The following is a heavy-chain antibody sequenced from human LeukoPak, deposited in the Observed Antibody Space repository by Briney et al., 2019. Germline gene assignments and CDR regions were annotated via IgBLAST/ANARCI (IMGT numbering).Heavy chain of an antibody. J-gene: IGHJ4*02. CDR2: FDPEDGET. D-gene: IGHD2-2*01. V-gene: IGHV1-24*01. CDR3: ATGVVVPAAFFFDY. Sequence: ASVKVSCKVSGYTLTELSMHWVRQAPGKGPEWMGGFDPEDGETIYAQKFQGRVTMTEDTSTDTAYMELSSLRSEDTAVYYCATGVVVPAAFFFDYWGQGTLVTVSS. CDR1: GYTLTELS.